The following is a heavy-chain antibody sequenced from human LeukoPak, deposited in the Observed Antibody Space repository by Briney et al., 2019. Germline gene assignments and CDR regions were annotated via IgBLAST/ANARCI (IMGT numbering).Heavy chain of an antibody. Sequence: GGSLRLSCAASGFTFSSYGMHWVRQAPGKGLEWVAVIWYDGSNKYYADSVKGRFTISRDNSKNTLYLQMNSLRAEDTAVYYCARDRGSSSWWDYYYYGMDVWGQGTTVTVSS. D-gene: IGHD6-13*01. CDR1: GFTFSSYG. CDR3: ARDRGSSSWWDYYYYGMDV. V-gene: IGHV3-33*01. CDR2: IWYDGSNK. J-gene: IGHJ6*02.